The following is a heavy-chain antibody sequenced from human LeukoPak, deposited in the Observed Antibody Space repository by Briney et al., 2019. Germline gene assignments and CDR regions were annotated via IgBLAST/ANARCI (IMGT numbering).Heavy chain of an antibody. J-gene: IGHJ5*02. CDR3: ARDLMFDGYGTPWNQAFDP. D-gene: IGHD5-24*01. V-gene: IGHV1-2*04. CDR1: GGTFSSYA. CDR2: INPNSGGT. Sequence: AASVKVSCKASGGTFSSYAISWVRQAPGQGLEWMGWINPNSGGTNYAQKFQGWVTMTRDTSISTAYMELSRLRSDDTAVYYCARDLMFDGYGTPWNQAFDPWGQGTLVTVSS.